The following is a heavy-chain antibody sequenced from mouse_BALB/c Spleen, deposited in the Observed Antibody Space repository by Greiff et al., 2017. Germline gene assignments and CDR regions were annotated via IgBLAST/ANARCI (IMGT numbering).Heavy chain of an antibody. V-gene: IGHV2-6-4*01. D-gene: IGHD2-1*01. J-gene: IGHJ4*01. CDR2: IWGGGST. Sequence: QVQLKESGPGLVAPSQSLSITCTVSGFSFSRYSVHWVRQPPGKGLEWLGMIWGGGSTDYNSALKSRLSISKDNSKSQVFLKMNSLQTDDTAMYYGARNGADGNGYYAMDYWGQGTSVTVSS. CDR3: ARNGADGNGYYAMDY. CDR1: GFSFSRYS.